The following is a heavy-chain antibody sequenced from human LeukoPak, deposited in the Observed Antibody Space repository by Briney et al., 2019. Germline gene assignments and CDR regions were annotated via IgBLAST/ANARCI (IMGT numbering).Heavy chain of an antibody. V-gene: IGHV3-30*18. J-gene: IGHJ5*02. CDR2: IWYGGSNK. CDR1: GFTFSSYG. Sequence: GRSLRLSCAASGFTFSSYGMHWVRQAPGKGLEWVAVIWYGGSNKYYADSVKGRFTISRDNSKNTLYLQVNSLRVEDTAVYYCAKDKSANGFDPWGQGTLVTVSS. CDR3: AKDKSANGFDP.